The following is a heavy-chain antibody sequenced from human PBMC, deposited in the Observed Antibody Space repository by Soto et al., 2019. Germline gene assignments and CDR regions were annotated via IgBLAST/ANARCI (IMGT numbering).Heavy chain of an antibody. CDR1: GGTFSSYA. V-gene: IGHV1-69*12. CDR3: ARVYYDSSGYANPPYYYYGMDV. D-gene: IGHD3-22*01. CDR2: IIPIFGTA. Sequence: QVQLVQSGAEVKKPGSSVKVSCKASGGTFSSYAISWVRQAPGQGLEWMGGIIPIFGTANYAQKFQGRVTITADESTSTADMELSSQRSEDTAVYYCARVYYDSSGYANPPYYYYGMDVWGQGTTDTVSS. J-gene: IGHJ6*02.